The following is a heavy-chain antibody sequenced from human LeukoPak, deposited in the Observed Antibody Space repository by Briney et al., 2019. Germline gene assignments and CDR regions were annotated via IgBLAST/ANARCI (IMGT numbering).Heavy chain of an antibody. D-gene: IGHD1-26*01. CDR2: INPNSGGT. Sequence: ASVKVSCKASGYTFTGYYMHWVRQAPGQGLEWMGWINPNSGGTNYAQKFQGRVTMTRDTSISTAYMELSRLRSDDTAVYYCAREKGSYQPRAFDYWGQGTLVTVSS. J-gene: IGHJ4*02. CDR3: AREKGSYQPRAFDY. V-gene: IGHV1-2*02. CDR1: GYTFTGYY.